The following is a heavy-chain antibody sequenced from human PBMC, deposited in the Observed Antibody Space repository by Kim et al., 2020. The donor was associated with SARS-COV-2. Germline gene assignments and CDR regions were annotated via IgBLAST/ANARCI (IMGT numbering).Heavy chain of an antibody. V-gene: IGHV4-31*03. CDR1: GGSISSGGYY. CDR2: IYYCGST. J-gene: IGHJ3*02. Sequence: LSLTCTVSGGSISSGGYYWSWIRQHPGKGLEWIWYIYYCGSTYYNPPLKSRVTIPVDTSKNQFSLKLSSVTAADTAVYYCARAATNVVVVAATVVAFDIWGQGTMVTVSS. D-gene: IGHD2-15*01. CDR3: ARAATNVVVVAATVVAFDI.